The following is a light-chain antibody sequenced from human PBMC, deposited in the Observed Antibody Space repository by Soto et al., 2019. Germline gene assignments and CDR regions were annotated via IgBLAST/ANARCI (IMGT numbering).Light chain of an antibody. CDR1: NNL. J-gene: IGLJ1*01. Sequence: QSVLTQPASVSGSPGQSITISCTGTNNLVSWYQQHPGKAPKVVLCEGTKQPSGVSNRFSGSNSGSTASLTISGLQAEDEAHYFCCAYVGARSYVFGPGTKVTVL. CDR3: CAYVGARSYV. V-gene: IGLV2-23*01. CDR2: EGT.